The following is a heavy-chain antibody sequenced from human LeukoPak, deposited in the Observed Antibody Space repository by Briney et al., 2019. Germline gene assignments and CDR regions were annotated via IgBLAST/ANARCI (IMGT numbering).Heavy chain of an antibody. J-gene: IGHJ3*02. CDR1: GFTFSSYW. CDR3: ARENHDFWSGYYGAFDI. D-gene: IGHD3-3*01. CDR2: IKQDGSEK. V-gene: IGHV3-7*01. Sequence: GGSLRLSCAASGFTFSSYWMSWVRQAPGKGLEWVANIKQDGSEKYYVDSVKDRFTISRDNAKNSLYLQMNSLRAEDTAVYYCARENHDFWSGYYGAFDIWGQGTMVTVSS.